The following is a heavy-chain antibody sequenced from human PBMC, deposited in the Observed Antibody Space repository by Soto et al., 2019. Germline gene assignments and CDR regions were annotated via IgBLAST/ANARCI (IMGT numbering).Heavy chain of an antibody. D-gene: IGHD3-22*01. CDR1: GFTFSSYG. V-gene: IGHV3-30*18. J-gene: IGHJ3*02. CDR3: AKESYYDSSGYYRAGAFDI. Sequence: QVQLVESGGGVVQPGRSLRLSCAASGFTFSSYGMHWVRQAPGKGLEWVAVISYDGSNEYYADSVKGRFTISRDNSKNTLYLQMNSLRAEDTAVYYCAKESYYDSSGYYRAGAFDIWGQGTMVTVSS. CDR2: ISYDGSNE.